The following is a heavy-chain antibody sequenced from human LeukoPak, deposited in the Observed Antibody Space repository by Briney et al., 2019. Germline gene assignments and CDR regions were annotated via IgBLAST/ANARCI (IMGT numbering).Heavy chain of an antibody. CDR3: ARERLGFRVDV. CDR1: GDSISNYY. V-gene: IGHV4-4*07. D-gene: IGHD3-10*01. J-gene: IGHJ6*04. Sequence: SETLSLTCTVSGDSISNYYWTWIRQSAGKGLQWIGRINTSGNNNYNPYPKSRVTMSLDTSKSQFSLNLSSVTAADTAVYYCARERLGFRVDVWGKGTTVTVSS. CDR2: INTSGNN.